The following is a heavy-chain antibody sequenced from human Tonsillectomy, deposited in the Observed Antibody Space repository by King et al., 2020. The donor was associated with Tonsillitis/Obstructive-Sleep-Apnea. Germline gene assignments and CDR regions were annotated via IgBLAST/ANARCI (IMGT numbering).Heavy chain of an antibody. CDR3: ARPDYYYYYMDV. J-gene: IGHJ6*03. V-gene: IGHV4-39*01. CDR2: IYYSGST. Sequence: QLQESGPGLVKPSETLSLTCTVSGGSISSSSYYWGWIRQPPGKGLEWIGSIYYSGSTYYKPSLKSRVTISVDTSKNQFSLKLSSVTAADTAVYYCARPDYYYYYMDVWGKGTTVTVSS. CDR1: GGSISSSSYY.